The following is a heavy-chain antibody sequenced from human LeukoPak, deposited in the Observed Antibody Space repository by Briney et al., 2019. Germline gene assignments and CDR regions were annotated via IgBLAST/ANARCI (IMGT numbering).Heavy chain of an antibody. D-gene: IGHD3-22*01. J-gene: IGHJ4*02. CDR2: ISASGGTT. V-gene: IGHV3-23*01. Sequence: GGSLRLSRAASGFTFSSYAMSWVRQAPGKGLEWVSAISASGGTTYYADSVKGRFTISRDNSKNTLYLQMNSLRAEDTAVYYCAKRGYYYDSSGYYYFDYWGQGTLVTVSS. CDR3: AKRGYYYDSSGYYYFDY. CDR1: GFTFSSYA.